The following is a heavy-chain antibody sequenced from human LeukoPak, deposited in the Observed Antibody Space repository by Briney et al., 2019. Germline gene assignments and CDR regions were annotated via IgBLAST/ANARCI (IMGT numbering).Heavy chain of an antibody. CDR1: GFXFSSYA. J-gene: IGHJ4*02. CDR3: AKYGSGTYYNGLH. D-gene: IGHD3-10*01. CDR2: ISVSGENT. Sequence: GGSLRLSCAASGFXFSSYAITWVRQAPRKGLQWVSTISVSGENTYYADSVKGRFTISRDISKSTLYLQMNSLRDEDTALYYCAKYGSGTYYNGLHWGQGTLVTVSS. V-gene: IGHV3-23*01.